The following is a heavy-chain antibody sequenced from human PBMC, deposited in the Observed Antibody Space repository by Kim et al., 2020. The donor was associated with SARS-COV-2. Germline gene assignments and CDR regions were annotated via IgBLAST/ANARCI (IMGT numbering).Heavy chain of an antibody. D-gene: IGHD6-19*01. CDR3: AKDPAQWLGVY. J-gene: IGHJ4*02. Sequence: KYYAGSVKGRFTISRDNSKNTLYLQMNSLRAEDTAVYYCAKDPAQWLGVYWGQGTLVTVSS. CDR2: K. V-gene: IGHV3-23*01.